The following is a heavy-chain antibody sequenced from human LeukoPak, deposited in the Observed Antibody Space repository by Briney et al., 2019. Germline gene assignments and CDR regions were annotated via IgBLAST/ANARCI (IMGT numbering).Heavy chain of an antibody. Sequence: GGSLRLSCAASGFIFTNYFMSWVRQAPGKGLEWVAVISYDGSNQYYADSVKGRFTISRDNSKNTLYLQMNSLRAEDTAVYYCARDPSGYYDSVYFDYWGQGTLVTVSS. V-gene: IGHV3-30*03. CDR3: ARDPSGYYDSVYFDY. J-gene: IGHJ4*02. CDR2: ISYDGSNQ. CDR1: GFIFTNYF. D-gene: IGHD3-22*01.